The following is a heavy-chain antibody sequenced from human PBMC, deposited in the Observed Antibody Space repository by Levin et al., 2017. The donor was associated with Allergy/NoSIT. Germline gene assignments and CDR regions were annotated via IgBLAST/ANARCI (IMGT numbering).Heavy chain of an antibody. V-gene: IGHV5-51*01. CDR2: IYPGDSDT. CDR1: GYSFTSYW. CDR3: ARHGPGIQLWAGYDY. J-gene: IGHJ4*02. Sequence: GESLKISCKGSGYSFTSYWIGWVRQMPGKGLEWMGIIYPGDSDTRYSPSFQGQVTISADKSISTAYLQWSSLKASDTAMYYCARHGPGIQLWAGYDYWGQGTLVTVSS. D-gene: IGHD5-18*01.